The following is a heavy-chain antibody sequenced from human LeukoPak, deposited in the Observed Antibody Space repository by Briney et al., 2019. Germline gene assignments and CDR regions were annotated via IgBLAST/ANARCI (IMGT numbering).Heavy chain of an antibody. CDR2: IYYSGST. CDR1: GGSISSYY. V-gene: IGHV4-59*08. Sequence: SETLSLTCTVSGGSISSYYWSWIRQPPGKGLEWIGYIYYSGSTNYNPSLESRVTISVDTSKNQFSLKLSSVTAADTAVYYCARSKLYSSGGVDLWGRGILVTVSS. CDR3: ARSKLYSSGGVDL. D-gene: IGHD6-25*01. J-gene: IGHJ2*01.